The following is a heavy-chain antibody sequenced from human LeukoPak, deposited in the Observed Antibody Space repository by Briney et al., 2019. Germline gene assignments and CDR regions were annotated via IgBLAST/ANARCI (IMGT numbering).Heavy chain of an antibody. CDR2: ISSTSDYI. J-gene: IGHJ4*02. D-gene: IGHD1-7*01. Sequence: GGSLRLSCAASGFDFNSYSMTWVRQAPGKGLEWVSIISSTSDYIFDADSVKGRFTISRDNAKNSLFLQMNSLRAEDTAVYYCARGDISVTKHFDYWGQGSLVTVSS. V-gene: IGHV3-21*01. CDR1: GFDFNSYS. CDR3: ARGDISVTKHFDY.